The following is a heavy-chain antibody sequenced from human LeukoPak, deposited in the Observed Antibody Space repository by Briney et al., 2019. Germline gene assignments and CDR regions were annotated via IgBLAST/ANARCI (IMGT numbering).Heavy chain of an antibody. V-gene: IGHV1-2*02. CDR3: ARGGVCSSTSCYNFDY. CDR2: INPNSGGT. CDR1: GYTFTGYY. D-gene: IGHD2-2*01. J-gene: IGHJ4*02. Sequence: ASVKVSCKASGYTFTGYYMHWVRQAPGQGLEWMGWINPNSGGTNYARKLQGRVTMTRDTSISTACMELSRLRSDDTAVYYCARGGVCSSTSCYNFDYWGQGTLVTVSS.